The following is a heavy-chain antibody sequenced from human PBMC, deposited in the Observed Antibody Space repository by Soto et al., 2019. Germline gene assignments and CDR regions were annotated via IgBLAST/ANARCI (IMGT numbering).Heavy chain of an antibody. CDR1: GFTFSSYA. CDR2: ISYDGSNK. J-gene: IGHJ4*02. CDR3: ARSVYGDFLYYFDY. Sequence: QVQQVESGGGVVQPGRSLRLSCAASGFTFSSYAMHWVRQAPGKGLEWVAVISYDGSNKYYADSVKSRFTISRDNSKNTLDRQMNGLRAEDTAVYYCARSVYGDFLYYFDYCGQGSLVTVSS. D-gene: IGHD4-17*01. V-gene: IGHV3-30-3*01.